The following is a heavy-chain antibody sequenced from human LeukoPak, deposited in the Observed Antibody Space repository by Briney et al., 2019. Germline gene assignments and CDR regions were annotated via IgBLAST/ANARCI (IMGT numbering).Heavy chain of an antibody. Sequence: SETLSLTCAVSGGSISSGGYSWSWIRQPPGKGLEWIGYIYHSGSTYYNPSLKSPVTISVDRSKNQFSLKLSSVTAADTAVYYCARGVVGYYFDYWGQGTLVTVSS. CDR3: ARGVVGYYFDY. V-gene: IGHV4-30-2*01. J-gene: IGHJ4*02. D-gene: IGHD2-15*01. CDR2: IYHSGST. CDR1: GGSISSGGYS.